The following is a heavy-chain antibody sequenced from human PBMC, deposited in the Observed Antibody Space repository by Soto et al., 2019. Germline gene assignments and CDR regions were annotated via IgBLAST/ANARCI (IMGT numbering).Heavy chain of an antibody. Sequence: GGSLRLSCAASGFTFSSYGMHWVRQAPGKGLEWVAVISYDGSNKYYADSVKGRFTISRDNSKNTLYLQMNSLRAEDTAVYYCAKATYYDFWSGPELDYWGQGTLVTVSS. J-gene: IGHJ4*02. CDR2: ISYDGSNK. V-gene: IGHV3-30*18. CDR1: GFTFSSYG. CDR3: AKATYYDFWSGPELDY. D-gene: IGHD3-3*01.